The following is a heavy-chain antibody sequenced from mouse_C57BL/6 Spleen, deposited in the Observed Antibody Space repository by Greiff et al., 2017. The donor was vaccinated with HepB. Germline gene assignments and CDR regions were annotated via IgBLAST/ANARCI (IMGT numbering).Heavy chain of an antibody. J-gene: IGHJ4*01. D-gene: IGHD2-5*01. CDR3: ARGSYSNDAMDY. CDR2: IDPSDSYT. CDR1: GYTFTSYW. V-gene: IGHV1-69*01. Sequence: QVQLQQPGAELVMPGASVKLSCKASGYTFTSYWMHWVKQRPGQGLEWIGEIDPSDSYTNYNQKFTVKSTLTVDKSYSTAYMQLISLTSDDSAVYYCARGSYSNDAMDYWGQGTSVTVSS.